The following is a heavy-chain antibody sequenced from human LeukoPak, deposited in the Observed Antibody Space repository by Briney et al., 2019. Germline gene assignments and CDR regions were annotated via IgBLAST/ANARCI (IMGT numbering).Heavy chain of an antibody. D-gene: IGHD3-10*01. Sequence: EAGVKVFCKASGYTFAGYGVSWVRQAPGPGLEWMGWISVYERNTNYAQKYQGKGTMTTDTSKSKASMCLRSPRSEATALYYCARDLGGLGSYYTDYWGERTLVTVSS. CDR1: GYTFAGYG. V-gene: IGHV1-18*01. CDR3: ARDLGGLGSYYTDY. CDR2: ISVYERNT. J-gene: IGHJ4*02.